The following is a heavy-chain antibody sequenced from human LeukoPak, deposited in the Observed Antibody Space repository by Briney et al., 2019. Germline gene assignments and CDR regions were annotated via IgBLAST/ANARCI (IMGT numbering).Heavy chain of an antibody. CDR2: IYHSGST. D-gene: IGHD6-13*01. CDR3: ARQGNRYSSNWYFDY. J-gene: IGHJ4*02. V-gene: IGHV4-38-2*02. CDR1: GYSISSGYY. Sequence: SEALSLTCTVSGYSISSGYYWGWIRQPPGKGLEWIGSIYHSGSTYYNPSLKSRVTISVDTSKNQFSLKLSSVTAADTAVYYCARQGNRYSSNWYFDYWGQGTLVTVSS.